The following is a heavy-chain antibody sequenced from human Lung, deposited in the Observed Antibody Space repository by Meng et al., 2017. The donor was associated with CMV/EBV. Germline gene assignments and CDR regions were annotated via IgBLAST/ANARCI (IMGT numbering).Heavy chain of an antibody. CDR1: GYTFTAHY. CDR2: IHPHRGDT. Sequence: VSCKASGYTFTAHYFHWVRQAPGQGLEWMGWIHPHRGDTNYAQQFQGRVTLTRDTSINTGYMELTRLTSDDTAVYYCARDNNWGPDYWGQGTLVTVSS. D-gene: IGHD7-27*01. CDR3: ARDNNWGPDY. V-gene: IGHV1-2*02. J-gene: IGHJ4*02.